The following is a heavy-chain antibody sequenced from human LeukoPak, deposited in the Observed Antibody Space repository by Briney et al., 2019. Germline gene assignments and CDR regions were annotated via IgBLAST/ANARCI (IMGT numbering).Heavy chain of an antibody. V-gene: IGHV1-18*01. D-gene: IGHD2-15*01. CDR2: ITAYKGNT. CDR3: TRDCSGGTCSSFWFDP. Sequence: ASVTVSCKASGYTFRNYAITWVRQAPGQGLERKGWITAYKGNTKYAQKFQGRVTMTTDTSTATACMELRNLRSGDTAVYHCTRDCSGGTCSSFWFDPWGQGTLVTVSS. CDR1: GYTFRNYA. J-gene: IGHJ5*02.